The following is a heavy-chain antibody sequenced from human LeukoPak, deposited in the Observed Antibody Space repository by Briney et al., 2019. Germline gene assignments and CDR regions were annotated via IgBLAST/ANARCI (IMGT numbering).Heavy chain of an antibody. D-gene: IGHD5-12*01. CDR3: ARGGFSHGFDI. CDR1: GFTFNSYW. J-gene: IGHJ3*02. CDR2: IDNDGTDT. V-gene: IGHV3-74*01. Sequence: GGSLRLSCGASGFTFNSYWFHWVRQAPGRGLVWVSRIDNDGTDTIYADSVKGRFAISRDNAKNTLYLQMDSLRAEDTAVYYCARGGFSHGFDIWGQGTMVTVSS.